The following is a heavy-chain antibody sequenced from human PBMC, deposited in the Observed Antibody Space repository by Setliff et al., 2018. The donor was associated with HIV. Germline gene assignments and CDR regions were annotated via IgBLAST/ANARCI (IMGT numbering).Heavy chain of an antibody. J-gene: IGHJ4*02. CDR3: ARLGYVTFDFDY. Sequence: SETLSLTCTVSGGSISSYYWTWIRQPPGKGLEWIGYIYNSASTSYNPSPKSRVTISVDTSKKQFSLKLSSVTAADTAVYFCARLGYVTFDFDYWGQGTLVTVSS. CDR2: IYNSAST. D-gene: IGHD3-16*01. CDR1: GGSISSYY. V-gene: IGHV4-4*09.